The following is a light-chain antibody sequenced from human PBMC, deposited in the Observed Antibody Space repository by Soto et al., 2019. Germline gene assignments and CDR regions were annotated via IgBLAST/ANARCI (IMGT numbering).Light chain of an antibody. Sequence: DIQMPQTPSTLSGSVGDRVTITCRASQTISSWLAWYQQKPGKAPKLLIYKASTLKSGVPSRLSGSGSGTEFTLTISSLQPDDFATYYCQHYNSYSEAFGQGTKVDIK. CDR2: KAS. J-gene: IGKJ1*01. CDR1: QTISSW. V-gene: IGKV1-5*03. CDR3: QHYNSYSEA.